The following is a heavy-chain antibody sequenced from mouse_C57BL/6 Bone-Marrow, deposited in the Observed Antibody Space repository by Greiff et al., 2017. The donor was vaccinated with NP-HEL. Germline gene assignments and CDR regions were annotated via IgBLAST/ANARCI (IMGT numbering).Heavy chain of an antibody. CDR2: IDPSDSET. D-gene: IGHD1-1*02. CDR3: ARLRDMVDY. J-gene: IGHJ4*01. Sequence: VQLQQSGAELVRPGSSVKLSCKASGYTFTSYWMHWVKQRPIQGLEWIGNIDPSDSETHYNQKFKDKATLTVDKSSSTAYMQLSSLTSEDSAVYYCARLRDMVDYWGQGTSVTVSS. CDR1: GYTFTSYW. V-gene: IGHV1-52*01.